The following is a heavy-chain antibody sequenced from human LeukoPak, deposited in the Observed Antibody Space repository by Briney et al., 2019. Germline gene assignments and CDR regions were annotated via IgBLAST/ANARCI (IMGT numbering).Heavy chain of an antibody. V-gene: IGHV4-34*01. CDR1: GGSFSGYY. J-gene: IGHJ6*03. D-gene: IGHD5-18*01. CDR3: ARAPERWYSYGSYTYYYMDV. CDR2: INHSGST. Sequence: PSETLSLTCAVYGGSFSGYYWSWIRQPPGKGLEWIGEINHSGSTNYNPSLKSRVTISVDTSKNQISLKLSPVTAADTTVYYCARAPERWYSYGSYTYYYMDVWGKGTTVTVSS.